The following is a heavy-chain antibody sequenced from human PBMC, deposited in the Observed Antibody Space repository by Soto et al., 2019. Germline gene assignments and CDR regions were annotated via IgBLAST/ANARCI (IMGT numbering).Heavy chain of an antibody. J-gene: IGHJ4*02. D-gene: IGHD3-10*01. CDR1: GNNFTSYD. CDR2: INPNSGNI. Sequence: DSVKVSCKASGNNFTSYDINWVRQATGHGLEWMGWINPNSGNIGYAQKFQGRVTMTRDTAIRTAYMEVSRLRSDETAVYYCARGRASGSYYLLDYWGQGTLVTVSS. CDR3: ARGRASGSYYLLDY. V-gene: IGHV1-8*01.